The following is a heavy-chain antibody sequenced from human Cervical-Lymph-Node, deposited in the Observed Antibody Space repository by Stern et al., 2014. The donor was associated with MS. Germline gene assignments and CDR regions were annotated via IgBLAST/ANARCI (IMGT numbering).Heavy chain of an antibody. J-gene: IGHJ6*02. CDR3: ATLRTYYYDSTGSYYYYYGMDV. Sequence: QVQLQESGPGLVKPSETLSLTCTVSGGSISSSNYYWGWIRQPPGKGLEWIGTIYYSGSTYYNPSLKSRFTISVDTPKNHFSLNLSSVTAADTATYYCATLRTYYYDSTGSYYYYYGMDVWGQGTTVTVSS. CDR1: GGSISSSNYY. V-gene: IGHV4-39*01. CDR2: IYYSGST. D-gene: IGHD3-22*01.